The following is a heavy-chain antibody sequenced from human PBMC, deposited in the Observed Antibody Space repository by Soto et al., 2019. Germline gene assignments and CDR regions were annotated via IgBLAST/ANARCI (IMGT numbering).Heavy chain of an antibody. CDR2: ISYDGSNK. J-gene: IGHJ4*02. CDR1: GFTFSSYG. CDR3: AKSPISVGDHPYFDY. Sequence: GGSLRLSCAASGFTFSSYGMHWVRQAPGKGLEWVAVISYDGSNKYYADSVKGRFTISRDNSKNTLYLQMNSLRAEDTAVYYCAKSPISVGDHPYFDYWGQGTLVTVPS. D-gene: IGHD1-26*01. V-gene: IGHV3-30*18.